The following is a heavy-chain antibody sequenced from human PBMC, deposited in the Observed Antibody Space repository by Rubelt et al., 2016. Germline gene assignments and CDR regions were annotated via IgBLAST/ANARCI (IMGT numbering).Heavy chain of an antibody. Sequence: HLQLQESGPRLVKPLETLPLTCSVSGGSVSSSGYYWGWVRRPPGKELEWLGSIYTSESTYSNPSLRSRVTMSVDTSKNRLSLKLSGVTAADTSLYYVARRLMPSYSFAYWGQGMLVTVSS. D-gene: IGHD2-2*01. J-gene: IGHJ4*02. V-gene: IGHV4-39*01. CDR1: GGSVSSSGYY. CDR2: IYTSEST. CDR3: ARRLMPSYSFAY.